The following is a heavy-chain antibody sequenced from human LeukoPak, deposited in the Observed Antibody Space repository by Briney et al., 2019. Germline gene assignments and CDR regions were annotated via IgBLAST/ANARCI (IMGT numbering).Heavy chain of an antibody. CDR3: VKRLVGTND. CDR2: ISGSGGST. V-gene: IGHV3-23*01. Sequence: GGSLRLSCAASGFTFTSYAMSWVRQAPGKGLGWVSMISGSGGSTFYADSVKDRFTISRDNSKSTVYMQMNGLRAEDTAVYYCVKRLVGTNDWGQGTMVTVSS. CDR1: GFTFTSYA. D-gene: IGHD1-26*01. J-gene: IGHJ3*01.